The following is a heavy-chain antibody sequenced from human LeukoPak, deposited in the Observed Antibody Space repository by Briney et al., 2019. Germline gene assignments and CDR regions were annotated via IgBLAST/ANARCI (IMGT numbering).Heavy chain of an antibody. V-gene: IGHV1-69*05. Sequence: SEKVSCKASGGTFSSYAISWVRQAPGQGLEWMGGIIPIFGTANYAQKFQGRVTITTDESTSTAYMELSSLRSEDTAVYYCARDRYCSSTSCYRDNWFDPWGQGTLVTVSS. CDR2: IIPIFGTA. CDR1: GGTFSSYA. J-gene: IGHJ5*02. D-gene: IGHD2-2*02. CDR3: ARDRYCSSTSCYRDNWFDP.